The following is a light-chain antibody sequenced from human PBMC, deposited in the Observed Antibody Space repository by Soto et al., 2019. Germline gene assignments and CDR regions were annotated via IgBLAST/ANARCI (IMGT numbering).Light chain of an antibody. Sequence: QSALTQPTSVSESPGQSITISCTGTSSDVGGYNHVSWYQQHPGKAPKLMIYDVTDRPSGVSNRFSGSKSGNTASLAISGLQAEDEADYYCNSYTSTNTLVFGGGTKLTVL. V-gene: IGLV2-14*03. J-gene: IGLJ2*01. CDR1: SSDVGGYNH. CDR2: DVT. CDR3: NSYTSTNTLV.